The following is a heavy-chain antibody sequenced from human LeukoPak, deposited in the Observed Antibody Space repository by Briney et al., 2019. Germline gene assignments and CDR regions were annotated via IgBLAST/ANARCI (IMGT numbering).Heavy chain of an antibody. CDR3: AKGQWYNWNYFDY. CDR1: GFTFSSYG. CDR2: ISYDGSNK. D-gene: IGHD1-20*01. Sequence: GGSLRLSCAASGFTFSSYGMHWVRQAPGKGLEWVAVISYDGSNKYYADSVKGRFTISRDNSKNTLYLQMNSLRAEDTAVYYCAKGQWYNWNYFDYWGQGTLVTVSS. J-gene: IGHJ4*02. V-gene: IGHV3-30*18.